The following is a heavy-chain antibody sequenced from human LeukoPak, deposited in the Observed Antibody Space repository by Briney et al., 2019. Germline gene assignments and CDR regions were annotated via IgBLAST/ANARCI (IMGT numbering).Heavy chain of an antibody. CDR1: GYTFTNYY. J-gene: IGHJ6*03. D-gene: IGHD1-7*01. CDR2: INPSGGST. Sequence: ASVKVSCKASGYTFTNYYIHWVRQAPGQGLEWMGLINPSGGSTSYAQKFQGRVTMTRDMSTNTVYMELSSLRSEDAAVFYCARGGTYNWNYSYYYYMDVWGKGTTVTVSS. V-gene: IGHV1-46*01. CDR3: ARGGTYNWNYSYYYYMDV.